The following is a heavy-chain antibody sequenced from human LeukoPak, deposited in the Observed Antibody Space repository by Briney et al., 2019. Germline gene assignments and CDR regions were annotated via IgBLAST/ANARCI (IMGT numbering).Heavy chain of an antibody. J-gene: IGHJ4*02. CDR3: ARYGSGSARGYFDY. CDR1: GGSISSYY. V-gene: IGHV4-59*01. CDR2: IYYSGST. Sequence: SETLSLTCTVSGGSISSYYWSWIRQPPGKGLEWMVYIYYSGSTNYNPSRRSRVTISVDTSKNQFSLKLSSVTAADTAVYYCARYGSGSARGYFDYWGQGTLVTVSS. D-gene: IGHD3-10*01.